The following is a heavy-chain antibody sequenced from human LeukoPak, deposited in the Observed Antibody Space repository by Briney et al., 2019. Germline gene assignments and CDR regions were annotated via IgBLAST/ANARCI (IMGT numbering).Heavy chain of an antibody. V-gene: IGHV3-33*05. J-gene: IGHJ4*02. D-gene: IGHD2-15*01. CDR1: GFTFSSFG. Sequence: GRSLRLSRAASGFTFSSFGMHWVRQAPGRGLEWVALILYDEKYYADSVKGRFTISRDNSRNTLYLQMDSLRAEDTAVYYCARYCSGGCYSGVDYWGQGTLVTVPS. CDR2: ILYDEK. CDR3: ARYCSGGCYSGVDY.